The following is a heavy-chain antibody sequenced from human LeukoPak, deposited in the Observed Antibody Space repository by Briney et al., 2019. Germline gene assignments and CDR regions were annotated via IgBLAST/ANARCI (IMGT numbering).Heavy chain of an antibody. CDR2: ISSSSSYI. CDR1: GFTFSSYS. D-gene: IGHD3-10*01. CDR3: ARDPYYYGSGTDLN. J-gene: IGHJ4*02. V-gene: IGHV3-21*01. Sequence: PGGSLRLSCAASGFTFSSYSMNWVRQAPGKGLEWVSFISSSSSYIYYADSVKGRFTISRDNAKNSLYLQMNSLRAEDTAVYYCARDPYYYGSGTDLNWGQGTLVTVSS.